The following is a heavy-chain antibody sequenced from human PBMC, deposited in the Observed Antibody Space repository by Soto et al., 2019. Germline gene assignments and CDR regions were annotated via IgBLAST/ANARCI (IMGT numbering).Heavy chain of an antibody. CDR1: GFTFTSSA. J-gene: IGHJ4*02. V-gene: IGHV1-58*01. CDR2: IVVGSGNT. Sequence: QMQLVQSGPEVKKPGTSVKVSCKASGFTFTSSAVQWVRQARGQRLEWIGWIVVGSGNTNYAQKFQERVTITRDMSTSTAYMELSSLRSEDTAVYYCAAKTGYFYDSRGYAWGQGTLVTVSS. CDR3: AAKTGYFYDSRGYA. D-gene: IGHD3-22*01.